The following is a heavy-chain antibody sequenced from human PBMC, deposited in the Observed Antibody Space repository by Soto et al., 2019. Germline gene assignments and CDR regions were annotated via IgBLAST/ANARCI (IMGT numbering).Heavy chain of an antibody. CDR1: GASISSGGYS. V-gene: IGHV4-30-2*01. Sequence: QLQLQESGSGLVKPSQTLSLTCAVSGASISSGGYSWSWIRQPPGKGLEWIGYIYHSGSTYYNPSLKSRVTISVDRSKNQFSLKLSSVTAADTAVYYCARGGVVTHEIDYWGQGTLVTVSS. D-gene: IGHD3-3*01. CDR3: ARGGVVTHEIDY. J-gene: IGHJ4*02. CDR2: IYHSGST.